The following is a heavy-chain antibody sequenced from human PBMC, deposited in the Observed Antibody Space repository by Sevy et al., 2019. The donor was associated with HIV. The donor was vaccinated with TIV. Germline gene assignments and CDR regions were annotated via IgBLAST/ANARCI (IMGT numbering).Heavy chain of an antibody. J-gene: IGHJ4*02. CDR3: TPWKRAQSIFDY. Sequence: GGCLRLSCTTSGFTFGDFAMNWVRQAPGKGLEWVAFFKNRGLDGTLDHAASVKGRFTISRDDSKGIAYLQMNDLKTEETGVYYCTPWKRAQSIFDYWGQGALVTVSS. CDR2: FKNRGLDGTL. CDR1: GFTFGDFA. D-gene: IGHD1-1*01. V-gene: IGHV3-49*04.